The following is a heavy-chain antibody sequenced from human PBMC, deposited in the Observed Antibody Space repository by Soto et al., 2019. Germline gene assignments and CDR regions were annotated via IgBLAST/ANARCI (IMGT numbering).Heavy chain of an antibody. D-gene: IGHD3-10*01. V-gene: IGHV1-8*02. CDR1: GHTFTAYY. J-gene: IGHJ6*02. CDR3: ARVDHCGSGSYRYYYYGMDV. Sequence: GASVKVSCKVSGHTFTAYYIHWVRQAPGQGLEWMGWINPNSGDTGYAQKFQGRVTMTRNTSISTAYMELSSLRSEDTAVYYCARVDHCGSGSYRYYYYGMDVWGQGTTVTVSS. CDR2: INPNSGDT.